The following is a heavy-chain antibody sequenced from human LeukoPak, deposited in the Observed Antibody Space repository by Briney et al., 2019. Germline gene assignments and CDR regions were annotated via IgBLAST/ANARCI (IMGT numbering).Heavy chain of an antibody. CDR3: ARGPTVGTLGYFDL. D-gene: IGHD7-27*01. Sequence: GGSLRLSCEGSGFTFSNYWMGWVRQAPGKGLQWVANIKTDGSEKYYVDSVKGRFTISRDNAKNSLYLQMNSLRAEDTAVYYCARGPTVGTLGYFDLWGRGTVVTVSS. CDR2: IKTDGSEK. CDR1: GFTFSNYW. V-gene: IGHV3-7*01. J-gene: IGHJ2*01.